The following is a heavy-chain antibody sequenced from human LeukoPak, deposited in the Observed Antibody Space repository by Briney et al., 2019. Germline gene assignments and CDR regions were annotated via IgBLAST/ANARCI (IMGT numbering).Heavy chain of an antibody. CDR3: ARHLGYCSSTSCYLRNYYYYYMDV. CDR1: GGSINSHY. Sequence: SETLSLTCTVSGGSINSHYWSWVRQPPGKGLVWIGYISYSGNTNYNPSLKSRVTISMHTSKNQFSLKLSSVTAADTAVYYCARHLGYCSSTSCYLRNYYYYYMDVWGKGTTVTISS. V-gene: IGHV4-59*08. CDR2: ISYSGNT. D-gene: IGHD2-2*01. J-gene: IGHJ6*03.